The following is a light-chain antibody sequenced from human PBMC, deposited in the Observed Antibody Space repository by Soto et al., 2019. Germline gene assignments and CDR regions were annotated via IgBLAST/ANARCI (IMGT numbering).Light chain of an antibody. J-gene: IGLJ2*01. V-gene: IGLV2-11*01. CDR1: SSDVGDYNY. Sequence: QAVLTQPRSVSGSPGQSVTISCTGTSSDVGDYNYVSWYQQFPGKAPKLMIYDVNKRPSGVPDRFSGSKSGNTASLTISGLQTEDEADYYCCSYAGSYTLVFGGGTKLTVL. CDR3: CSYAGSYTLV. CDR2: DVN.